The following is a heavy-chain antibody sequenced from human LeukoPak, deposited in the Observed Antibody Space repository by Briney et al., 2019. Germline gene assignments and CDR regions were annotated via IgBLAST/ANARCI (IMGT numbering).Heavy chain of an antibody. CDR1: GFSFNNYA. Sequence: GGSLRLSCAASGFSFNNYAMSWVRQAPGKGLEWVPAICTTVGSTYYADSVKGRFTVSRDNSKNTLSLQMDSLRVEDTALYYCAKDWTTVVTPKGYYFDSWGQGTLVTVSS. CDR3: AKDWTTVVTPKGYYFDS. D-gene: IGHD4-23*01. V-gene: IGHV3-23*01. J-gene: IGHJ4*02. CDR2: ICTTVGST.